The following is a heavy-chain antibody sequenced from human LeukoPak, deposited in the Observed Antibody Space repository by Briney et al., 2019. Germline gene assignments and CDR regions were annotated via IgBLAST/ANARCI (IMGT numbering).Heavy chain of an antibody. CDR1: GYTFTGYY. V-gene: IGHV1-2*02. J-gene: IGHJ4*02. D-gene: IGHD3-10*01. CDR3: ARGPTAVRGVINDY. CDR2: INPNSGGT. Sequence: SVQVSCKASGYTFTGYYMHWVRQAPGQGLEWMGWINPNSGGTNYAQKFQGRVTMTRDTSISTAYMELSRLRSDDTTVYYCARGPTAVRGVINDYWGQGTLVTVSS.